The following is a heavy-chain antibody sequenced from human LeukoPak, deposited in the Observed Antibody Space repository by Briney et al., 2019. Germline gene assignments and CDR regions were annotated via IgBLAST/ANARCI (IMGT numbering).Heavy chain of an antibody. CDR2: INHSGST. J-gene: IGHJ5*02. CDR1: GGSFSGYY. D-gene: IGHD1-26*01. V-gene: IGHV4-34*01. Sequence: SETLSLTCAVYGGSFSGYYWGWIRQPPGKGLEWIGEINHSGSTNYNPSLKSRVTISVDTSKNQFSLKLSSVTAADTAVYYCARGEEWELLANWFDPWGQGTLVTVSS. CDR3: ARGEEWELLANWFDP.